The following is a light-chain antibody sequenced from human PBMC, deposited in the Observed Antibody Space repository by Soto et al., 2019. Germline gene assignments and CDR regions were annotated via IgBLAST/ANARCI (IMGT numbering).Light chain of an antibody. V-gene: IGKV1-5*01. Sequence: DIQMTQSPSTLSASVGDRVNITCRASQRINRWLAWYQQKPGKAPKLLMFEASTLQSGVPSRFSGSGSETAFTLSISSLQPDDFASYYCQQYRSYPLTVGGGTKVEI. CDR1: QRINRW. CDR3: QQYRSYPLT. CDR2: EAS. J-gene: IGKJ4*01.